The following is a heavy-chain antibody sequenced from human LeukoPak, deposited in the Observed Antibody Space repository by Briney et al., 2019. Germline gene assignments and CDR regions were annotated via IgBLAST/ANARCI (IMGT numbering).Heavy chain of an antibody. Sequence: GGSLRLSCVGSGFTFSSYWMNWARQAPGKGLEWVASINHNGNVNYYVDSVKGRFTISRDNAKNSLYLQMSNLRAEDTAVYFCARGGGLDVWGQGATVTVSS. D-gene: IGHD3-16*01. J-gene: IGHJ6*02. V-gene: IGHV3-7*03. CDR1: GFTFSSYW. CDR3: ARGGGLDV. CDR2: INHNGNVN.